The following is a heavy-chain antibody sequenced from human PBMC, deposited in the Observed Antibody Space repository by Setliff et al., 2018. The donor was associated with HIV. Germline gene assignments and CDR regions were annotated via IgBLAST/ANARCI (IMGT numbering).Heavy chain of an antibody. CDR3: AKVRWTANYYFDC. D-gene: IGHD1-7*01. Sequence: PGGSLRLSCAASGFTFDDYGMSWVRQAPGKGLEWVSGISADGLTTFYADSVKGRFTISRDNSKDTLYLQMNSLRAEDTALYYCAKVRWTANYYFDCWGQGPRSPSPQ. CDR2: ISADGLTT. V-gene: IGHV3-23*01. J-gene: IGHJ4*02. CDR1: GFTFDDYG.